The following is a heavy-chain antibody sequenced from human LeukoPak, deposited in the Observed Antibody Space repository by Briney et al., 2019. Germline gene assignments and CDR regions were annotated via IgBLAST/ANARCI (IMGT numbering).Heavy chain of an antibody. V-gene: IGHV4-59*08. CDR3: ARHSAWDYGDLTKANYYYYGMDV. CDR1: GGSISSYY. Sequence: SETLSLTCTVSGGSISSYYWSWIRQPPGKGLEWIGYIYYSGSTNYNPSLKSRVTISVDTSKNQFSLKLSSMTAADTAVYYCARHSAWDYGDLTKANYYYYGMDVWGQGTTVTVSS. D-gene: IGHD4-17*01. J-gene: IGHJ6*02. CDR2: IYYSGST.